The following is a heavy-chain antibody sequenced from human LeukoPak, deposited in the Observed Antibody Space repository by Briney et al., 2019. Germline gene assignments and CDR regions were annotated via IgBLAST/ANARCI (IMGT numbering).Heavy chain of an antibody. J-gene: IGHJ3*02. CDR3: AKNRGSNFLHAFDI. D-gene: IGHD6-13*01. V-gene: IGHV3-33*06. Sequence: GGSLRLSCAASGXTFSSYVVHWVRQAPGKGQEWVAVIWYDGSNKYYVDSVKGRFTISRDNSADTLYLQMNSLRAEDTAVYYCAKNRGSNFLHAFDIWGQGTMVTVSS. CDR2: IWYDGSNK. CDR1: GXTFSSYV.